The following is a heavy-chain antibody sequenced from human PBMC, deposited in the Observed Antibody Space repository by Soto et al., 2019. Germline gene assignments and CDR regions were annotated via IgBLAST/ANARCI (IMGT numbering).Heavy chain of an antibody. CDR2: ISWHSGSI. Sequence: EVQLVESGGGLVQPGRSLRLSCAASGFTFDDYAMHWLRQAPGKGLEWVSGISWHSGSIGYADSVKGRFTISRDNAKNSLYLQMNSLIAEDTALYYFAKMAAAGLLDYWGQGTLVTVSS. J-gene: IGHJ4*02. CDR1: GFTFDDYA. D-gene: IGHD6-13*01. CDR3: AKMAAAGLLDY. V-gene: IGHV3-9*01.